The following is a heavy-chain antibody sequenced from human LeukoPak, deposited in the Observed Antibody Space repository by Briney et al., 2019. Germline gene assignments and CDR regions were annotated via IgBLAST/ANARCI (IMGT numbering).Heavy chain of an antibody. J-gene: IGHJ6*04. CDR3: VRGYSFGPYGMDV. V-gene: IGHV3-64D*09. Sequence: GGSLRLSSSASGFPFSSYAMHWVRQAPGKGLEYVSAISDSGGGTYYAHSVKGRFTISRDNSKDTLYLQVSSLRAEDTAVYFCVRGYSFGPYGMDVWGKGTTVTVSS. CDR2: ISDSGGGT. D-gene: IGHD2-15*01. CDR1: GFPFSSYA.